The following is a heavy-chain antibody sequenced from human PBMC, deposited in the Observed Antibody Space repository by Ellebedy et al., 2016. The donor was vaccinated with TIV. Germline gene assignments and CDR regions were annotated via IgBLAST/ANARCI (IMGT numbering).Heavy chain of an antibody. D-gene: IGHD3-3*01. Sequence: GESLKISCAASGFTFSSYWMHWVRQAPGKGLVWVSRINSDGSSTSYADSVKGRFTISRDNAKNKLYLQMNSLRAEDTAVYYCAREDFYDFCYDYWGQGTLVTVSS. V-gene: IGHV3-74*01. J-gene: IGHJ4*02. CDR3: AREDFYDFCYDY. CDR1: GFTFSSYW. CDR2: INSDGSST.